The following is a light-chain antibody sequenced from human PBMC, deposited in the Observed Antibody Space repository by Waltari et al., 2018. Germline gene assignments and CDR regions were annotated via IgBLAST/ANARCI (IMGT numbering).Light chain of an antibody. Sequence: QLVLTQSPSASASLGASVKLTCTLDSGHSSNIIAWLQQRPEKGPRYLMKVNSDGSHTKGDEVPDRVSGSSSGAERYLSISNVQSEDEADDYCQTGGHGTWVFGGGTTLTVL. V-gene: IGLV4-69*01. J-gene: IGLJ3*02. CDR1: SGHSSNI. CDR2: VNSDGSH. CDR3: QTGGHGTWV.